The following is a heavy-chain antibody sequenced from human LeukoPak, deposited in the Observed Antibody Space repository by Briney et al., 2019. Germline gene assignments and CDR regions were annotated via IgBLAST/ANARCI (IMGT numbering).Heavy chain of an antibody. D-gene: IGHD5-24*01. V-gene: IGHV1-2*04. CDR2: INPNSGGT. CDR3: AREVATTPASFDY. CDR1: GYTFTSYG. Sequence: GASVKVSCKASGYTFTSYGISWVRQAPGQGLEWMGWINPNSGGTNYAQKFQGWVTMTRDTSISTAYMELSRLRSDDTAVYYCAREVATTPASFDYWGQGTLVTVSS. J-gene: IGHJ4*02.